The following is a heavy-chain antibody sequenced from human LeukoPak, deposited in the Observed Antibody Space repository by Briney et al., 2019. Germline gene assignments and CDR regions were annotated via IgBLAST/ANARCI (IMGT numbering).Heavy chain of an antibody. V-gene: IGHV4-38-2*02. D-gene: IGHD2-8*01. Sequence: PSETLSLTCTVSDPSITSTYYWAWFRQPPGKVLEWIATVFRLQTVRTFYNPSLESRVTMSLDPSQNQFSLNLTSVTAADTALYFCARVLHAPYLIDSWGQGTLVTVSS. CDR2: VFRLQTVRT. J-gene: IGHJ4*02. CDR3: ARVLHAPYLIDS. CDR1: DPSITSTYY.